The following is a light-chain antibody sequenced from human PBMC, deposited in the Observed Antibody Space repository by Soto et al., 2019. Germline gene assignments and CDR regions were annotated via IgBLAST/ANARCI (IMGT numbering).Light chain of an antibody. Sequence: EIVMTQSPATLSVSPGERATLSCGASQSVNHNFAWYQQRPGQAPRLLIYGAFTTASGIPARFSGSGSGTEFTLTISSLQSEDFAVYYCHQYNDWPYTFGQGTKLEIK. CDR2: GAF. CDR3: HQYNDWPYT. CDR1: QSVNHN. J-gene: IGKJ2*01. V-gene: IGKV3-15*01.